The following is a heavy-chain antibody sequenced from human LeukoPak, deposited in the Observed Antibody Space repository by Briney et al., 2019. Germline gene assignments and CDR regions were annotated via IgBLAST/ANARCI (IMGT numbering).Heavy chain of an antibody. V-gene: IGHV3-48*02. D-gene: IGHD1-1*01. Sequence: PGGSLRLSCAASGFIFSDYSMNWVRQAPGKGLEWISYITSSSNTIQYADSVKGRFTISRDNAKNSVYLQMNSLRDEDTAVYYCARRVTTAYDYWGQGTLVTVSS. CDR2: ITSSSNTI. CDR3: ARRVTTAYDY. J-gene: IGHJ4*02. CDR1: GFIFSDYS.